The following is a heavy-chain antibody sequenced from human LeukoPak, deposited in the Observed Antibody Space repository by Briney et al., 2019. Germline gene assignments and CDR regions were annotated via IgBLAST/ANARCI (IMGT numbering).Heavy chain of an antibody. J-gene: IGHJ2*01. V-gene: IGHV3-7*01. D-gene: IGHD3-9*01. CDR2: IKQDGSEK. CDR3: ARFYYDILTGPSGLWYFDL. Sequence: PGGSLRLSCAASGFTFSSYWMGWVRQAPGKGLEWVANIKQDGSEKYYVDSVKGRFTISRDNAKNSLYLQMNSLRAEDTAVYYCARFYYDILTGPSGLWYFDLWAVAPWSLSPQ. CDR1: GFTFSSYW.